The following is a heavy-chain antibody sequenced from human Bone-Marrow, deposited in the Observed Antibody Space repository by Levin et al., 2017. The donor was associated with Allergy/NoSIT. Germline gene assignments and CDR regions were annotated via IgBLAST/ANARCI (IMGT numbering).Heavy chain of an antibody. Sequence: SGGSLRLSCIASGLSFTDSALHWVRQAPGEGLEWVALISYDGSNTYYADSVKGRFTVSRDISKNTVFLQMNILRGDDSAVYYCARNGYYYYDSASSHGGYFDYWGQGTLVTVSS. CDR2: ISYDGSNT. J-gene: IGHJ4*02. CDR3: ARNGYYYYDSASSHGGYFDY. D-gene: IGHD3-9*01. V-gene: IGHV3-30*04. CDR1: GLSFTDSA.